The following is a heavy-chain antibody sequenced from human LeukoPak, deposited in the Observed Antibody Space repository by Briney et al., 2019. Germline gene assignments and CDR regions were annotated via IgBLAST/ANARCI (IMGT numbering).Heavy chain of an antibody. V-gene: IGHV1-18*01. J-gene: IGHJ4*02. Sequence: ASVKVSCEASGYTFTSYDINWVRQATGQGLEWMGWISAYNGNTNYAQKLQGRVTMTTDTSTSTAYMELRSLRSDDTAVYYCARLLKVVPAAPFDYWGQGTLVTVSS. D-gene: IGHD2-2*01. CDR2: ISAYNGNT. CDR1: GYTFTSYD. CDR3: ARLLKVVPAAPFDY.